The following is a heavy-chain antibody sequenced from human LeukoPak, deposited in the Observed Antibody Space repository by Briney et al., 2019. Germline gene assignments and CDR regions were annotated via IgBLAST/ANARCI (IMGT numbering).Heavy chain of an antibody. V-gene: IGHV4-59*01. CDR1: GGSISSYY. J-gene: IGHJ6*03. Sequence: PSETLSLTCTVSGGSISSYYWSWIRQPPGKGLKWIGYIYYSGSTNYNPSLKSRVTISVDTSKNQFSLKLSSVTAADTAVYYCARVFRYSSSWSRDYYYYMDVWGKGTTVTISS. D-gene: IGHD6-13*01. CDR3: ARVFRYSSSWSRDYYYYMDV. CDR2: IYYSGST.